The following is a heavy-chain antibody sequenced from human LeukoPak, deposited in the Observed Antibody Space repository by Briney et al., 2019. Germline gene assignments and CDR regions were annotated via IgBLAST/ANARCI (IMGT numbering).Heavy chain of an antibody. Sequence: PGRSLRLSCAASGLTFDDYAMHWVRQAPGKGLEWVSGIGWNSGSIGYADSVKGRFTISIDNAKNSLYLQMNSLRAEDTALYYCAKDTSPSEPWLYSSWFPFDYWGQGTLVTVSS. CDR2: IGWNSGSI. V-gene: IGHV3-9*01. CDR1: GLTFDDYA. CDR3: AKDTSPSEPWLYSSWFPFDY. D-gene: IGHD6-13*01. J-gene: IGHJ4*02.